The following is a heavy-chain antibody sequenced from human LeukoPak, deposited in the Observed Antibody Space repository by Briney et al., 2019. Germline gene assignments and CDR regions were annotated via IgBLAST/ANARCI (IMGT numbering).Heavy chain of an antibody. CDR1: GGIFSSYA. Sequence: SVKVSCKASGGIFSSYAISWVRQAPGQGLEWMGRIIPILGIANYAQKFQGRVTITADKSTSTAYMELSSLRSEDTAVYYCARDRATVVTPEGWYFDLWGRGTLVTVSS. D-gene: IGHD4-23*01. CDR3: ARDRATVVTPEGWYFDL. CDR2: IIPILGIA. V-gene: IGHV1-69*04. J-gene: IGHJ2*01.